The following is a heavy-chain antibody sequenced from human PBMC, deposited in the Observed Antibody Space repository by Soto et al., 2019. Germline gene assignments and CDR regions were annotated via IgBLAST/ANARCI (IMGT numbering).Heavy chain of an antibody. J-gene: IGHJ6*02. CDR3: ARREYCSSTSCYYYYYYGMDV. D-gene: IGHD2-2*01. V-gene: IGHV5-10-1*01. CDR2: IDPSDSYT. Sequence: PGESLKISCKGSGYSFTSYWISWVRQMPGKGLEWMGRIDPSDSYTNYSPSFQGHVTISADKSISTAYLQWSSLKASDTAMYYCARREYCSSTSCYYYYYYGMDVWGQGTNVTVPS. CDR1: GYSFTSYW.